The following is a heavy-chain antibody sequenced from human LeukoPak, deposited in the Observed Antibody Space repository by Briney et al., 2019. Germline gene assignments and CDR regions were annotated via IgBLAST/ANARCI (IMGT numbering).Heavy chain of an antibody. D-gene: IGHD4-11*01. CDR2: INSDGSSR. CDR1: GFIFSGQW. V-gene: IGHV3-74*01. CDR3: ARAYRNYGDY. J-gene: IGHJ4*02. Sequence: GGSLRLSCAASGFIFSGQWMHWVRQPPGEGLVWVSRINSDGSSRSYADSVKGRFTISRDNAKNTLYLQMNSLRAEDTAVYYCARAYRNYGDYWGQGTLVTVSS.